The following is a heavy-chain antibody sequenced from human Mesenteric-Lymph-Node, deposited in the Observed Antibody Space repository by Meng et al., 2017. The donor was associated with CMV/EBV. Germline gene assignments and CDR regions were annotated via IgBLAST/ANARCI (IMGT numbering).Heavy chain of an antibody. D-gene: IGHD6-13*01. CDR3: AGRGIAGLF. Sequence: RVSCKASGYTFTDYYMHWVRQAPGQGLEWVGWINPDTGATIYAQRFQGRVTMTRDTSISTAYMELSRLRSDDTAVFFCAGRGIAGLFWGQGTLVTVSS. V-gene: IGHV1-2*02. J-gene: IGHJ4*02. CDR2: INPDTGAT. CDR1: GYTFTDYY.